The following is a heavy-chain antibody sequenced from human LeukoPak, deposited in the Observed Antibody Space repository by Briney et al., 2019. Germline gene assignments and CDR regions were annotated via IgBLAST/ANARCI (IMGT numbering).Heavy chain of an antibody. J-gene: IGHJ4*02. CDR1: GFTFSSYS. Sequence: GRSLRLSCAASGFTFSSYSMNWVRQAPGKGLEWVSYISSSSSNIYYADSVKGRFTISRDNAKNSLYLQMNSLRAEDTAVYYCARDEDGGNLPPRQYWGQGTLVTVSS. V-gene: IGHV3-48*01. CDR2: ISSSSSNI. D-gene: IGHD4-23*01. CDR3: ARDEDGGNLPPRQY.